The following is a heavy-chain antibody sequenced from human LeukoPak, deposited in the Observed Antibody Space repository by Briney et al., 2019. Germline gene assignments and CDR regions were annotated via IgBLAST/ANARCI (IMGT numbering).Heavy chain of an antibody. J-gene: IGHJ4*02. CDR3: ARDLYYASFDY. CDR2: ISAYNGNT. V-gene: IGHV1-18*01. Sequence: GASVKVSCKASGYTFTSYDINWVRQAPGQGLEWMGWISAYNGNTNYAQKLQGRVTTTTDTSTSTAYMELRSLRSDDTAVYYCARDLYYASFDYWGQGTLVTVSS. CDR1: GYTFTSYD. D-gene: IGHD2-8*01.